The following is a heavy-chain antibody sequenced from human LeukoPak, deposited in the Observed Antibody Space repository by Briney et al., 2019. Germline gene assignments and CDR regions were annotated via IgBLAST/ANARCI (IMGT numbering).Heavy chain of an antibody. CDR2: INHSGST. Sequence: SETLSLTCAVYGGSFSGYYWSWIRQPPGKGLEWIGEINHSGSTNYNPSLKSRVTISVDTSKNQFSLKLSSVTAADTAVYYCARVSYSSGWYFDPWGQGTLVTVSS. CDR1: GGSFSGYY. V-gene: IGHV4-34*01. J-gene: IGHJ5*02. CDR3: ARVSYSSGWYFDP. D-gene: IGHD6-19*01.